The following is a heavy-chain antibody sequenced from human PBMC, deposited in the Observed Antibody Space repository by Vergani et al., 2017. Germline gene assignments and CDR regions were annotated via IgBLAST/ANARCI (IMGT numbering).Heavy chain of an antibody. V-gene: IGHV4-59*12. CDR1: GGSISPYF. D-gene: IGHD2-2*01. J-gene: IGHJ2*01. CDR3: ARVRGYCSSTSCRLNWYFDL. CDR2: IYYSGST. Sequence: QVQLQESGPGLVKPSETLSLTCTVSGGSISPYFWSWLRQPPGKGLEWIGYIYYSGSTNYNPSLKSRVTISVDTSKNKFSLKLSSVTAADTAVYYCARVRGYCSSTSCRLNWYFDLWGRGTLVTVSS.